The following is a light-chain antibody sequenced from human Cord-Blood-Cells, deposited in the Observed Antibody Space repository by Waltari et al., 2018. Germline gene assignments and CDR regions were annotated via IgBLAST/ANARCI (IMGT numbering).Light chain of an antibody. J-gene: IGKJ5*01. CDR1: QIVSSY. CDR2: DAS. V-gene: IGKV3-11*01. CDR3: QQRSNWPIT. Sequence: EIVLTQSPAPLSLSPGERATLSCRASQIVSSYLAWYQQKPGQAPRLLIYDASNRATGIPARFSGSGSGTDFTLTISSLEPEDFAVYYCQQRSNWPITFGQGTRLEIK.